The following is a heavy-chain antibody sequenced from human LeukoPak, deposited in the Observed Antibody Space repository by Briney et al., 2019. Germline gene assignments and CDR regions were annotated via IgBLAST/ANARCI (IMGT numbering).Heavy chain of an antibody. Sequence: ASVKVSCKASGYTFTSYYMHWVRQAPGQGLEWMGIINPSGGSTSYAQKFQGRVTMTRDTSTSTVYMEVSSLRSEDTAVYYCARDQATLVPAAINEYGMDVWGQGTTVTVSS. CDR2: INPSGGST. V-gene: IGHV1-46*01. CDR3: ARDQATLVPAAINEYGMDV. D-gene: IGHD2-2*02. CDR1: GYTFTSYY. J-gene: IGHJ6*02.